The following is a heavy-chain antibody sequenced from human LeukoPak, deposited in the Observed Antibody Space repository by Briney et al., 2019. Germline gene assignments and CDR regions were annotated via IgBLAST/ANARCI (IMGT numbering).Heavy chain of an antibody. D-gene: IGHD6-6*01. Sequence: ASVKVSCKASGYTFTSYYMHWVRQAPGQGLEWMGIINPSGGSTSYAQKFQGRVTMTRDTSTSTVYMELSSLRSEDTAVYYCARENLGSSGFSYYYYGMDVWGQGTTVTVSS. CDR2: INPSGGST. CDR1: GYTFTSYY. J-gene: IGHJ6*02. CDR3: ARENLGSSGFSYYYYGMDV. V-gene: IGHV1-46*01.